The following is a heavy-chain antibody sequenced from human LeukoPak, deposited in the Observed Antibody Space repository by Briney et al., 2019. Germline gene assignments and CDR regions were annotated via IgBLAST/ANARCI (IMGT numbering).Heavy chain of an antibody. D-gene: IGHD3-3*01. CDR3: AKDPRGWSGYYPFDY. J-gene: IGHJ4*02. V-gene: IGHV3-23*01. Sequence: GGSLRLSCAASGFTFSSYAMSWVRQAPGKGLEWVSAISGSGGSTYYADSVKGRFTISRDNSKNTLYLQMNSLRAEDTAVYYCAKDPRGWSGYYPFDYWGQGTLVTVSS. CDR1: GFTFSSYA. CDR2: ISGSGGST.